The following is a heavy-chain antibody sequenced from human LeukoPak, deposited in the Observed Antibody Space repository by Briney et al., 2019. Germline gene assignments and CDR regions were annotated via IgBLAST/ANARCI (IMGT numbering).Heavy chain of an antibody. Sequence: PGRSLRLSCAASGFTFSSYGMHWVRQAPGKGLEWVAVISYDGSNKYYADSVKGRFTISRDNSKNTLYLQMNSLRAEDTAVYYCAKDPRDGKYYDSRGKPYYFDCWGQGTLVTVSS. V-gene: IGHV3-30*18. D-gene: IGHD3-22*01. CDR1: GFTFSSYG. CDR3: AKDPRDGKYYDSRGKPYYFDC. CDR2: ISYDGSNK. J-gene: IGHJ4*02.